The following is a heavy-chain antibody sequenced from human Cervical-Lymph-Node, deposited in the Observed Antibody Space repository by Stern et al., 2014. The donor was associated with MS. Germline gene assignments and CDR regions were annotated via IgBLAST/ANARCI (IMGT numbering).Heavy chain of an antibody. CDR1: GFTFNSYS. V-gene: IGHV3-48*04. J-gene: IGHJ6*02. CDR2: IFTTGSAI. Sequence: AQLVESGGDLVQPGGSLRLSCAASGFTFNSYSMNWVRQAPGKGLEWVAYIFTTGSAIYYADSVKGRFTISRDNARNSVYLQMNSLRVEDTAVYYCVREAPLSANARNYYAMDVWGQGTTVAVSS. D-gene: IGHD1-26*01. CDR3: VREAPLSANARNYYAMDV.